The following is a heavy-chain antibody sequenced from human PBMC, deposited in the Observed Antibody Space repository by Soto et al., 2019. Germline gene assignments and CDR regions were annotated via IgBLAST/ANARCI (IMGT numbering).Heavy chain of an antibody. J-gene: IGHJ6*02. V-gene: IGHV3-33*01. CDR1: GFTFSSYG. Sequence: PGRSLRLACAASGFTFSSYGMHWVRQAPGKGLEWVAVIWYDGSNKYYADSVKGRFTISRDNSKNTLYLQMNSLRAEDTAVYYCARGLWYSSSSEFYYGMDVWGQGTTVTVSS. CDR2: IWYDGSNK. CDR3: ARGLWYSSSSEFYYGMDV. D-gene: IGHD6-6*01.